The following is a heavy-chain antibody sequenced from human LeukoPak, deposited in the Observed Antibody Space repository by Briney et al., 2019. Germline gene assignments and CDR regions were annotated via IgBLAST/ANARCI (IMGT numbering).Heavy chain of an antibody. Sequence: GGSLRLSCAASGFTFSSYSMNWVRQAPGKGLEWVSSISSSSSYIYYADSVKGRFTISRDNSKNTVYLQMNSLRAEDTAVYYCAKHGLPLVVISAPLDYWGQGTLVTVAS. CDR1: GFTFSSYS. CDR2: ISSSSSYI. D-gene: IGHD2-15*01. CDR3: AKHGLPLVVISAPLDY. J-gene: IGHJ4*02. V-gene: IGHV3-21*01.